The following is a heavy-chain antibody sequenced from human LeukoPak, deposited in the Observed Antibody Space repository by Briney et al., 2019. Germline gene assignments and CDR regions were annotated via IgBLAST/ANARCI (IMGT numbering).Heavy chain of an antibody. D-gene: IGHD4-17*01. V-gene: IGHV7-4-1*02. Sequence: ASVKVSSKASGYTFTSYAMNWVRQAPGQGLEWMGWINTNTGNPTYAQGFTGRFVFSLDTSVSTAYLQISSLKAEDTAVYYCARAHYGDYQNYGMDVWGQGTTVTVSS. CDR2: INTNTGNP. J-gene: IGHJ6*02. CDR1: GYTFTSYA. CDR3: ARAHYGDYQNYGMDV.